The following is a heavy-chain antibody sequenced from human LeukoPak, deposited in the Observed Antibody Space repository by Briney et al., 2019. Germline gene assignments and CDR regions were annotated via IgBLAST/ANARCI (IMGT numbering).Heavy chain of an antibody. CDR3: AKDWGAQYSSGRIY. V-gene: IGHV3-30-3*01. CDR1: GFTFSSYA. Sequence: GRSLRLSCAASGFTFSSYAMHWVRQAPGKGLEWVAVISYDGSNKYYADSVKGRFTISRDNSKNTLYLQMNSLRAEDTAVYYCAKDWGAQYSSGRIYWGQGTLVTVSS. D-gene: IGHD6-19*01. CDR2: ISYDGSNK. J-gene: IGHJ4*02.